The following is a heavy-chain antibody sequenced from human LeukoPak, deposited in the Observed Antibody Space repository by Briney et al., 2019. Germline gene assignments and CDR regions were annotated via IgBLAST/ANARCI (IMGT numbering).Heavy chain of an antibody. V-gene: IGHV1-69*05. CDR1: GGTFSSYA. CDR3: ARKFCSGGSCYDDYGDFIGSGAFDI. Sequence: ASVKVSCKPSGGTFSSYAISWVRQAPGQGLEWMGGIIPIFGTANYAQKFQGRVTITTDESTSTAYMELSSLRSEDTAVYYCARKFCSGGSCYDDYGDFIGSGAFDIWGQGTMVTVS. CDR2: IIPIFGTA. J-gene: IGHJ3*02. D-gene: IGHD2-15*01.